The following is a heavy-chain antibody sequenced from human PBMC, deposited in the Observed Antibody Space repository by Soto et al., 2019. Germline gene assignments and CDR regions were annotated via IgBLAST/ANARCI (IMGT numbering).Heavy chain of an antibody. CDR2: ISYDGINK. CDR1: GFTFSSKA. V-gene: IGHV3-30*04. D-gene: IGHD2-2*01. J-gene: IGHJ6*02. CDR3: ARGYCSSTSCFYGMDA. Sequence: GGSLRLSCAASGFTFSSKAMHWVRQAPGKGLEWVAFISYDGINKYHADSVKGRFTISRDNSKNRLYLQMNSLRTEDTAVYYCARGYCSSTSCFYGMDAWGQGTTATVSS.